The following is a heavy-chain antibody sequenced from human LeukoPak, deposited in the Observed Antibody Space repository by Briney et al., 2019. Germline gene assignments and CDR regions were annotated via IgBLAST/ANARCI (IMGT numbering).Heavy chain of an antibody. D-gene: IGHD3-3*01. CDR3: AKVLYDYWSGSFVY. V-gene: IGHV3-23*01. CDR2: ISGSGGST. Sequence: GGSLRLSCAVSGFTFSSYAMSWVRQAPGKGLEWVSAISGSGGSTYYADSVTGRFTISRDNSKNTLYLQMNSLRASDTAVYSCAKVLYDYWSGSFVYWGQGTLVTVSS. J-gene: IGHJ4*02. CDR1: GFTFSSYA.